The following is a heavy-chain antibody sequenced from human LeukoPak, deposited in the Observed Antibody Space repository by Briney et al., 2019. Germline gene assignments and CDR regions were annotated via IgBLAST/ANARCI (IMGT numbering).Heavy chain of an antibody. J-gene: IGHJ6*03. CDR2: IIPIFGTV. Sequence: SVKVSCKASGGTFTSYAISWVRQAPGQGLEWMGGIIPIFGTVNYAQKFQGRVTITADKSTSTAYMELSSLRSEDTAVYYCARSLFRFLEWSYRSYYYYYMDVWGKGTTVTVSS. V-gene: IGHV1-69*06. CDR1: GGTFTSYA. D-gene: IGHD3-3*01. CDR3: ARSLFRFLEWSYRSYYYYYMDV.